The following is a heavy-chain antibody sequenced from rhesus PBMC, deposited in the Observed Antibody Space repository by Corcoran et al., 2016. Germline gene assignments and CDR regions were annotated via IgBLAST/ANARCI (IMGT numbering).Heavy chain of an antibody. CDR2: IYGSGGGT. CDR1: GGSISDDSY. D-gene: IGHD6-25*01. J-gene: IGHJ2*01. Sequence: VQLRASGPGLVKPSETLSLTCAVSGGSISDDSYWSWIRQPPGKGLEWIGYIYGSGGGTNYNPSRKNRVTISIDTSKNQFSLKLSSVTAADTVVYYCATLHSCSWNLYFDLWGPGTPITISS. V-gene: IGHV4-106*01. CDR3: ATLHSCSWNLYFDL.